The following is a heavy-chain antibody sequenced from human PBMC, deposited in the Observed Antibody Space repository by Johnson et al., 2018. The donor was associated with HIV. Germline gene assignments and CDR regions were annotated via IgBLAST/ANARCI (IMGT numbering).Heavy chain of an antibody. CDR2: IGTAGDT. J-gene: IGHJ3*02. CDR1: GFTFSSYD. CDR3: AKDQWSSSWTNDAFAM. D-gene: IGHD6-13*01. Sequence: VQLVESGGGLVQPGGSLRLSCAASGFTFSSYDMHWVRQATGKGLEWVSAIGTAGDTYYPGSVKGRFTISRDNSRNTLYLQMNSLRVEDTAVYYCAKDQWSSSWTNDAFAMWGQGTMVTVSS. V-gene: IGHV3-13*01.